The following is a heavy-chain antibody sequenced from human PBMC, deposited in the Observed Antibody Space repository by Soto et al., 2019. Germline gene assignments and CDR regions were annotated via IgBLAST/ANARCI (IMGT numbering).Heavy chain of an antibody. CDR2: INNDGTST. CDR3: ARSIISMDV. D-gene: IGHD3-10*01. V-gene: IGHV3-74*01. J-gene: IGHJ6*02. Sequence: GFLRRSCAASGCTINNYLMHCVRQAPGKGLVWVSRINNDGTSTSYADSVKGRFTISRDNAKNTLYLQMNSLRAEDTAVYYCARSIISMDVWGQGTTVTVSS. CDR1: GCTINNYL.